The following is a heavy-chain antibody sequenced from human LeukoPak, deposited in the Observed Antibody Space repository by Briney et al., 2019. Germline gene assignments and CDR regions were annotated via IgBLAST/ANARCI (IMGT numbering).Heavy chain of an antibody. CDR2: INPNSGGT. CDR1: GYTFTCYY. J-gene: IGHJ4*02. V-gene: IGHV1-2*02. CDR3: ARRPFGYCSGGSCYNRGFDY. D-gene: IGHD2-15*01. Sequence: ASVKVTCKGSGYTFTCYYMHWVRQAPGQGLEWMGWINPNSGGTNYAQKFQGRVTMTRDTSISTAYMELSSLRSEDTAVYYCARRPFGYCSGGSCYNRGFDYWGQGTLVTVSS.